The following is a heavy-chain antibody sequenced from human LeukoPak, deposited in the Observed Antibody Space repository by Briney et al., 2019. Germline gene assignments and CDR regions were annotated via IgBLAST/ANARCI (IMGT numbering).Heavy chain of an antibody. D-gene: IGHD3-22*01. J-gene: IGHJ4*02. Sequence: PGGSLRLSCAASGFTFSSYGMHWVRQAPGKGLEWVAVIWYDGSNKYYADSVKGRFTISRDNSKNTLYLQMNSLRAEDTAVYYCARDSSGEYYDSSGYYSFDYWGQGTLVTVSS. CDR1: GFTFSSYG. CDR3: ARDSSGEYYDSSGYYSFDY. V-gene: IGHV3-33*01. CDR2: IWYDGSNK.